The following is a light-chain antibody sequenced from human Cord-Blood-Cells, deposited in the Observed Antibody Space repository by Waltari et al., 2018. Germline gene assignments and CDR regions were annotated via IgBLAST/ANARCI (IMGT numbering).Light chain of an antibody. CDR2: DVS. Sequence: QSALTQPASVSGSPGQSITISCTGTSSDVGGYNYVSWYQQPPGKAPKLMIYDVSKRPAGVSNRFAGSKSGNTASRTISGLQAEDEADYYCSSYTSSPYVFGTGTKVTVL. CDR1: SSDVGGYNY. J-gene: IGLJ1*01. V-gene: IGLV2-14*01. CDR3: SSYTSSPYV.